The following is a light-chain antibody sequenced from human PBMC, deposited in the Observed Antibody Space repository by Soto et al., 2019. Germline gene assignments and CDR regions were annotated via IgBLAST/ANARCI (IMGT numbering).Light chain of an antibody. J-gene: IGLJ1*01. CDR2: EGT. CDR1: SSDVGSYNL. V-gene: IGLV2-23*01. Sequence: LTRPASVSGAPVQSVTISCTGTSSDVGSYNLVSWYQQHPGKAPKLMIYEGTKRPSGISNRFSGSKSGNTASLTISGLQAEDEADYYCCSYAGSSFYVFGTGTKVTVL. CDR3: CSYAGSSFYV.